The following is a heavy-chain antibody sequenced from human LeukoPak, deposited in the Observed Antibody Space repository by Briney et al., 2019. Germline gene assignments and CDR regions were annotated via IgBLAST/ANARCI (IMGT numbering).Heavy chain of an antibody. CDR3: ARSRRLHDAFDI. J-gene: IGHJ3*02. D-gene: IGHD2-2*01. CDR1: EFSVGSNY. V-gene: IGHV3-66*01. Sequence: GGSLRLSCAASEFSVGSNYMTWVRQAPGKGLEWVSLIYSGGSTYYADSVKGRFTISRDNSKNTLYLQMNSLRAEDTAVYYCARSRRLHDAFDIWGQGTMVTVSS. CDR2: IYSGGST.